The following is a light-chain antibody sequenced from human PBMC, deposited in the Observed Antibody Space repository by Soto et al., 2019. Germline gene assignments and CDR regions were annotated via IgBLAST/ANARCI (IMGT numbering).Light chain of an antibody. J-gene: IGLJ2*01. CDR1: SSDVGGYNH. CDR3: CSYTSLSTVV. CDR2: AVS. Sequence: QSVLTQPASVSGSPGQSITISCTGTSSDVGGYNHVSWYQHSPGKAPKLILFAVSDRPSGVSHRFSGSTSGNTASLTISGLQADDEADYYCCSYTSLSTVVFGGGTKLTVL. V-gene: IGLV2-14*01.